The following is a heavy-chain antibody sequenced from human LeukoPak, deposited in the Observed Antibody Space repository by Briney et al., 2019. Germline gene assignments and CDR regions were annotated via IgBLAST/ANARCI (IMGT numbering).Heavy chain of an antibody. J-gene: IGHJ4*02. CDR2: IYYSGST. CDR1: GGSISSYY. CDR3: ASPGPTRRSSSPFDY. Sequence: SETLSLTCTVSGGSISSYYWSWIRQPPGKGLEWIGYIYYSGSTNYNPSLKSRVTISVDTSKNQFSLKLSSVTAADTAVYYCASPGPTRRSSSPFDYWGQGTLVTVSS. D-gene: IGHD6-6*01. V-gene: IGHV4-59*12.